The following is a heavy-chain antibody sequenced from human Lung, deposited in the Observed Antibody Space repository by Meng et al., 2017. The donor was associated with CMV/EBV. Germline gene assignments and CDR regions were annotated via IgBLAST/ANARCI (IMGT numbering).Heavy chain of an antibody. J-gene: IGHJ4*02. Sequence: VQLVQSGAEVKKPGASAKVSCKASGYTFTSYTMYWVRQAPVQRLEWMGWINTCNGNTKSSQKFQGRVTIKRYTSARTAYMEVGSLRSEDTAVYYCAKTPRADWSVDYWGQGTLVTVSS. D-gene: IGHD3-9*01. CDR1: GYTFTSYT. CDR2: INTCNGNT. V-gene: IGHV1-3*04. CDR3: AKTPRADWSVDY.